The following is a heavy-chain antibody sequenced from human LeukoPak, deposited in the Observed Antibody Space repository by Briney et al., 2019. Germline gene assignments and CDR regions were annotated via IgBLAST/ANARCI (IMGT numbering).Heavy chain of an antibody. J-gene: IGHJ3*02. CDR1: GGSISSYY. Sequence: PSETLSLTCTVSGGSISSYYWSRIRQPAGKGLEWIGRIYTSGSTNYNPSLKSRVTMSVDTSKNQFSLKLSSVTAADTAVYYCARDRARFFGVSAFDIWGQGTMVTVSS. CDR3: ARDRARFFGVSAFDI. V-gene: IGHV4-4*07. CDR2: IYTSGST. D-gene: IGHD3-3*01.